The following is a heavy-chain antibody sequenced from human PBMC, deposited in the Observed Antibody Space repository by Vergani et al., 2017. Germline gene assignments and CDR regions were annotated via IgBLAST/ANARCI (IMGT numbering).Heavy chain of an antibody. D-gene: IGHD3-10*01. V-gene: IGHV1-69*01. Sequence: QVQLVQSGAEVKKPGSSVKVSCKASGGTFSSYAISWVRQAPGQGLEWMGGIIPIFGTANYAQKFQGRVTITADESTSTAYMELSSLRSEDTAVYYCARDTGEVPQGGSDNWFDPWGQETLVTVSS. CDR1: GGTFSSYA. J-gene: IGHJ5*02. CDR2: IIPIFGTA. CDR3: ARDTGEVPQGGSDNWFDP.